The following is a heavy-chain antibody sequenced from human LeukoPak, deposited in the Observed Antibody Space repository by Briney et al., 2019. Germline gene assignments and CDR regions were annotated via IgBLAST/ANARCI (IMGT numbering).Heavy chain of an antibody. Sequence: PSETLSLTCTVSGDSISNYYWSWIRQPAGKGLEWIGRISTSGNANYNSSLKSRVTVSVDMSKNQFSLKLSSVTAADTAVYYCAREPGGTVSLHFDYRGQGTLVTVSS. CDR1: GDSISNYY. V-gene: IGHV4-4*07. D-gene: IGHD4-17*01. CDR2: ISTSGNA. J-gene: IGHJ4*02. CDR3: AREPGGTVSLHFDY.